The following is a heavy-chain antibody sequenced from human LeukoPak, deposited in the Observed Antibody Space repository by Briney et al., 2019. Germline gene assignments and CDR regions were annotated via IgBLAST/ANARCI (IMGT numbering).Heavy chain of an antibody. CDR1: RYTFTNYW. V-gene: IGHV5-51*01. J-gene: IGHJ4*02. Sequence: GESLKISCKGSRYTFTNYWIGWVRQMPGKGLEWMGIIYPGDSETRYSPSFQSQVTISADRSTSTAYLRWSSLKASDTAMYYCARRAFDSSGYVFDYWGQGTLVTVSS. CDR2: IYPGDSET. CDR3: ARRAFDSSGYVFDY. D-gene: IGHD3-22*01.